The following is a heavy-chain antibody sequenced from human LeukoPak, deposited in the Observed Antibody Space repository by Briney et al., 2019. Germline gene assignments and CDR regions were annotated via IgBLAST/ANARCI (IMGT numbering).Heavy chain of an antibody. CDR3: VRVKGTYFDY. D-gene: IGHD1-1*01. Sequence: RGSLRLSCVASGFPLSSYSINWIRQAPGKGLEWVSYISPSSGNIYYLDSVQGRFTVSRDNDRNSLFLQIDSPTAEDTAVYFCVRVKGTYFDYWGQGALVTVST. CDR1: GFPLSSYS. J-gene: IGHJ4*02. V-gene: IGHV3-48*01. CDR2: ISPSSGNI.